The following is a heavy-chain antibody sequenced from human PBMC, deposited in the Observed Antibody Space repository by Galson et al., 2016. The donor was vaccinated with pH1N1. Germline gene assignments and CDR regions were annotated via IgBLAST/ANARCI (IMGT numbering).Heavy chain of an antibody. J-gene: IGHJ4*02. Sequence: SVKVSCKASGYTFTDYYIHWVRQAPGKGLEWMGWINPNSDVTKYAQKFQDWVTMTRDTSINTAYMELSGLTSDDTAVYYCARDSKGGIPFHYWGQGTLVTLSS. CDR2: INPNSDVT. V-gene: IGHV1-2*04. CDR3: ARDSKGGIPFHY. D-gene: IGHD1-26*01. CDR1: GYTFTDYY.